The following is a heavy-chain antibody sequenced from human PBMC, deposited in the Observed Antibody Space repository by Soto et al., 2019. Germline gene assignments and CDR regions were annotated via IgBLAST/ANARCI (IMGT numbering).Heavy chain of an antibody. J-gene: IGHJ6*03. V-gene: IGHV3-48*01. D-gene: IGHD2-2*01. CDR1: GFSCSSYS. Sequence: WGPLRLCCAASGFSCSSYSINWVLQAQRKGLKWGSYIRSSSSTIYDAYSVKGRSSISRDNAKKSLYLQMNTLRAEDRAVYYCARKVGSSSKVGYHMDFWGKGSTVTDSS. CDR2: IRSSSSTI. CDR3: ARKVGSSSKVGYHMDF.